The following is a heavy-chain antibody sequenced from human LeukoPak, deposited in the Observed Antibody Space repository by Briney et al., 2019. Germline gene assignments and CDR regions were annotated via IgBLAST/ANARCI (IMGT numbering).Heavy chain of an antibody. V-gene: IGHV3-74*01. CDR1: GFTFSSYW. CDR3: ARGKTPAVTTPFDY. CDR2: INSDGSST. J-gene: IGHJ4*02. D-gene: IGHD4-17*01. Sequence: GGSLRLSCAASGFTFSSYWMHWVRHAPGKGLVWVSRINSDGSSTTYADSVKGRFTISRDNAKNTLYLQMNSLRAEDTAVYYCARGKTPAVTTPFDYWGQGTLVTVSS.